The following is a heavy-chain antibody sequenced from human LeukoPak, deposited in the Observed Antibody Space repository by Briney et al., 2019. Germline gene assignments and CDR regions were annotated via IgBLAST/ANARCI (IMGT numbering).Heavy chain of an antibody. Sequence: PGGSLRLSCAASGFTFSNAWMSWVRQAPGKGLEWVGRIKSKTDGGTTDYAAPVKGRFTISRDDSKNTLYLQMNSLRVEDTAFYYCAKDPVQCGDNGWYFDLWGRGTLVTVSS. CDR1: GFTFSNAW. J-gene: IGHJ2*01. CDR3: AKDPVQCGDNGWYFDL. CDR2: IKSKTDGGTT. V-gene: IGHV3-15*01. D-gene: IGHD4-17*01.